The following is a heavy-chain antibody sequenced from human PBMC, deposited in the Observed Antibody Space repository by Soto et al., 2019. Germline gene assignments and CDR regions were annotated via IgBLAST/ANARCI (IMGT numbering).Heavy chain of an antibody. CDR1: GFIFNSYA. V-gene: IGHV3-30*18. J-gene: IGHJ3*01. D-gene: IGHD2-2*01. Sequence: QVQLVESGGGVVQPGGSLKVSCTGSGFIFNSYAMHWVRQAPGKGLEWVAVISAGGSETYSAAVKGRFIISRDNSKSTVYLHMNILRFEDTAVYYCTKDPQVAAAVSDGFDVCGQGTMVTVS. CDR2: ISAGGSET. CDR3: TKDPQVAAAVSDGFDV.